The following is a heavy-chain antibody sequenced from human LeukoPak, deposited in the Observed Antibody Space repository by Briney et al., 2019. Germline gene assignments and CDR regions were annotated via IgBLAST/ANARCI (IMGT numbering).Heavy chain of an antibody. J-gene: IGHJ4*02. Sequence: PGGSLRLSCAASGFTFSNYWMTWVRQAPGKGLEWVAHINQDGGKEYYMDSVKARFTISRDNAKNSLSLQMYSLRAEDTAVYYCVRDGGVSGYDLLDYWGQGTLVTVSS. CDR1: GFTFSNYW. D-gene: IGHD5-12*01. CDR2: INQDGGKE. V-gene: IGHV3-7*01. CDR3: VRDGGVSGYDLLDY.